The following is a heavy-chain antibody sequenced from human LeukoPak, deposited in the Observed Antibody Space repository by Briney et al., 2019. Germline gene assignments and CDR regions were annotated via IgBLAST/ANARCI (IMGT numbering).Heavy chain of an antibody. V-gene: IGHV4-31*03. CDR1: GGSISSGGYY. J-gene: IGHJ3*02. CDR3: ARSGGNSYWPLPFDI. CDR2: IYYSGST. Sequence: SETLSLTCTVSGGSISSGGYYWSWIRQHPGKGLEWLGYIYYSGSTYYNPSLKSRVIISVDTSKNQFSLKLSSVTAADTAVYYCARSGGNSYWPLPFDIWGQGTMVTVSS. D-gene: IGHD4-23*01.